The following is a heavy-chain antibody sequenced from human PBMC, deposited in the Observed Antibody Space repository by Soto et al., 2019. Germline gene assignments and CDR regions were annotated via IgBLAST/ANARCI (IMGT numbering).Heavy chain of an antibody. V-gene: IGHV4-61*01. CDR1: GGSVSSGIYY. D-gene: IGHD3-22*01. Sequence: LEILSLTCTVSGGSVSSGIYYWSWTRQPPGKGLEWIGYIYYSGSTNYNPSLKSRVTISVDTSKNQFSLKLSSVTAADTAVYYCARSVSGYYDSSGYYVDYWGQGTLVTVSS. CDR2: IYYSGST. J-gene: IGHJ4*02. CDR3: ARSVSGYYDSSGYYVDY.